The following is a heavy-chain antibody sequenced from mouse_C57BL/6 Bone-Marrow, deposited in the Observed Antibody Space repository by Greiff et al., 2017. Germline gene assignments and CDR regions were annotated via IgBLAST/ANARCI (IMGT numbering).Heavy chain of an antibody. D-gene: IGHD4-1*01. J-gene: IGHJ4*01. CDR1: GYTFTSYG. V-gene: IGHV1-81*01. CDR3: AKLGAMDY. CDR2: IYPRSGNT. Sequence: QVQLQQSGAELARPGASVKLSCKASGYTFTSYGISWVKQRTGQGLEWIGEIYPRSGNTYYNQKFKGKATLTVDTSSSTAYMQLGSLTSEDSAVYYCAKLGAMDYWGQGTSVTVSS.